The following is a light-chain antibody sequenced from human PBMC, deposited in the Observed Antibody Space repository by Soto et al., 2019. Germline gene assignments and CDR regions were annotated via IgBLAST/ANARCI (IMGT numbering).Light chain of an antibody. J-gene: IGKJ4*01. CDR1: QSVSSSY. CDR3: QQYQSLT. V-gene: IGKV3-20*01. CDR2: GAS. Sequence: IVLTQSPAILALSPGDRATLSCRASQSVSSSYLACYQHKPGQAPRLLIHGASSRVTGIPDRFSGSGSGTDITLTITRLEPEDFAVYYCQQYQSLTVGGGTKVDSK.